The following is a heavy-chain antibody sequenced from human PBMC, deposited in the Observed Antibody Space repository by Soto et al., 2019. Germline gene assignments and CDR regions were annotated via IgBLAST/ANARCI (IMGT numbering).Heavy chain of an antibody. D-gene: IGHD6-19*01. J-gene: IGHJ4*02. CDR1: GGTFSSYA. CDR3: ARDPGSSGWYPC. CDR2: LITSFGTA. V-gene: IGHV1-69*13. Sequence: SVKVSCKASGGTFSSYAISWVRQAPGKGLEWMGGLITSFGTANYAPNFQGRVTLTADESTSTAYMELSSLRSEDTAVYYCARDPGSSGWYPCWGQGTLVTVSS.